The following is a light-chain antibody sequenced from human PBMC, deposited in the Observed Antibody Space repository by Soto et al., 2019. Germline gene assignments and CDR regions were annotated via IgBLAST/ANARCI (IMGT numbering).Light chain of an antibody. CDR1: QSVGNN. J-gene: IGKJ1*01. V-gene: IGKV3-15*01. CDR2: GAF. CDR3: QQYNDWPLT. Sequence: IGMTQYPGTLSLSPGERVTLSCRASQSVGNNLAWYQQKPGQAPSLLIYGAFTRATGIPARFSGTGSGTEFTLTISSLQSEDFALYYCQQYNDWPLTFGQGTKVDIK.